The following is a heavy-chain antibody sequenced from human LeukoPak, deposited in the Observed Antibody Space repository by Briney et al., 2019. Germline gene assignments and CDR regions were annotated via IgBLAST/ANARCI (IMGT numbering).Heavy chain of an antibody. CDR1: GFTFSSYG. V-gene: IGHV3-30*18. CDR3: AKLYCGGDCYYNFDY. D-gene: IGHD2-21*02. J-gene: IGHJ4*02. CDR2: ISYDGSNK. Sequence: GGSLRLSCAASGFTFSSYGMHWVRQAPGKGLEWVAVISYDGSNKYYADSVKGRFTISRDNSKNTLYLQMNSLRAEDTAVYYCAKLYCGGDCYYNFDYWGQGALVTVSS.